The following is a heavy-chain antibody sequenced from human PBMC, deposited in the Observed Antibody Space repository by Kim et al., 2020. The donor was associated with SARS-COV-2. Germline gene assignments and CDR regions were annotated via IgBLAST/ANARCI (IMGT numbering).Heavy chain of an antibody. CDR3: AKDNMVRGENGMDV. V-gene: IGHV3-43*02. CDR1: GFTFDDYA. D-gene: IGHD3-10*01. J-gene: IGHJ6*02. CDR2: ISGDGFFK. Sequence: GGSLRLSCAASGFTFDDYAIHWVRQAPGKGLEWVSLISGDGFFKYYADSVKGRFTISRDNHKNSLFLQMNSLTTEDTAFYYCAKDNMVRGENGMDVWGQGTPVNLYS.